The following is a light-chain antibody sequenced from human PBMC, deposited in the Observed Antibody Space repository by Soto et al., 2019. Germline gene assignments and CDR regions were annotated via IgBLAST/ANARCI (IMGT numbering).Light chain of an antibody. J-gene: IGKJ4*01. CDR2: DAS. CDR3: LHRSNWPLT. CDR1: QSVCSN. Sequence: EIVMSQSPATLSVSPVDIPTLSCRASQSVCSNLAWYQQKPGQAPRLLIYDASNRATGIPARSSGSGSGTDFTLTISSLEAEDFAVYYCLHRSNWPLTFGGGTKVDIK. V-gene: IGKV3-11*01.